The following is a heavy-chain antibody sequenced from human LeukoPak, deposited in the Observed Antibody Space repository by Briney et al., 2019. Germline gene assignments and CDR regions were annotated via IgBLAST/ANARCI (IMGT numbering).Heavy chain of an antibody. Sequence: PSETLSLTCAVYGGSFSGYYWSWIRQPPGKGLEWIGEINHSGSTNYNPSLKSRVTISVDTSKNQFSLKLSSVTAADTAVYYCARVGYEHVEPDFDYWGQGTLVTVSS. J-gene: IGHJ4*02. CDR2: INHSGST. CDR3: ARVGYEHVEPDFDY. D-gene: IGHD2-8*01. CDR1: GGSFSGYY. V-gene: IGHV4-34*01.